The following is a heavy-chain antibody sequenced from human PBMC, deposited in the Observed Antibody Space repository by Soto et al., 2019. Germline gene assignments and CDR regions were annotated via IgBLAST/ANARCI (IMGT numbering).Heavy chain of an antibody. D-gene: IGHD6-13*01. J-gene: IGHJ4*02. CDR1: GYSFTSYW. V-gene: IGHV5-10-1*01. CDR3: ARLQEAAGDNDLTFDY. Sequence: GESLKISCKGSGYSFTSYWISWVRQMPGKGLEWMARIDPSDSYTNYSPSFQGHVTTSADKSISTAYLQWSSLKASDSAMYYCARLQEAAGDNDLTFDYWGQGTLVPVSS. CDR2: IDPSDSYT.